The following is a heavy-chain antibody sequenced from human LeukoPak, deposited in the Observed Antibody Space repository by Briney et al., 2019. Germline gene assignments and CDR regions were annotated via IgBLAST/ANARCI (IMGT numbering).Heavy chain of an antibody. V-gene: IGHV1-2*02. CDR1: GYTFTGYY. D-gene: IGHD5-24*01. CDR2: INPNSGGT. J-gene: IGHJ3*02. Sequence: ASVKVSCKASGYTFTGYYMHWVRQAPGQGLEWMGWINPNSGGTNYAQKFQGRVTMTRDTSISTAYMELSRLRSDDTAVYYCARVSSAEMDDAFDIWGQGTMVTVSS. CDR3: ARVSSAEMDDAFDI.